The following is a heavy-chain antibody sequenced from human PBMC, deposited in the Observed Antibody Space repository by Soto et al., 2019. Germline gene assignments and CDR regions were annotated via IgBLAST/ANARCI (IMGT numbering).Heavy chain of an antibody. Sequence: SETLSLTCAVYGGSFSGYYWSWIRQPPGKGLEWIGEINHSGSTNYNPSLKSRVTISVDTSKNQFSLKLSSVTAADTAVYYCARVRNYYGSRLDYWGPGNPGHRL. V-gene: IGHV4-34*01. CDR1: GGSFSGYY. CDR3: ARVRNYYGSRLDY. D-gene: IGHD3-10*01. CDR2: INHSGST. J-gene: IGHJ4*02.